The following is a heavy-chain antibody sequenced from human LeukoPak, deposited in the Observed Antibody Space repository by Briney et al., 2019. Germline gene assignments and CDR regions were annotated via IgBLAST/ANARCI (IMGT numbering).Heavy chain of an antibody. D-gene: IGHD1-14*01. Sequence: GESLKISCKGSGYSFTRYWIGRVRQMPGKGLEWMGIIYPGDSDTRYSPSFQGQVTISADKSTSTAYLQWSSLKASDTAMYYCARLRVAGTVDAFDIWGLGTMVTVSS. V-gene: IGHV5-51*01. CDR1: GYSFTRYW. CDR2: IYPGDSDT. CDR3: ARLRVAGTVDAFDI. J-gene: IGHJ3*02.